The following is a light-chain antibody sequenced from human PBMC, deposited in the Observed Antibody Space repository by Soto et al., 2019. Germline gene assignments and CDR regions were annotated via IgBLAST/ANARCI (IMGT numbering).Light chain of an antibody. CDR2: GAS. CDR3: QQYNNWPPT. V-gene: IGKV3D-15*01. CDR1: QSVSSY. Sequence: EIVLTQSPATLSLTPGERATLSCRASQSVSSYLAWYQQKLGQAPRLLIYGASRRATGIPDRFTGSGSGTDFTLTICSLQSEDFAVYYCQQYNNWPPTFGQGTRLEIK. J-gene: IGKJ5*01.